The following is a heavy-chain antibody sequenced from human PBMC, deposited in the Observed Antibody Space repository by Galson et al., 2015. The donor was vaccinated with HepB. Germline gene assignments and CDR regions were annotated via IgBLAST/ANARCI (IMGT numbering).Heavy chain of an antibody. J-gene: IGHJ3*02. CDR3: ARDYCSSTSCRDAFDI. CDR1: GFTFSTYI. Sequence: SLRLSCAASGFTFSTYIMNWVRQAPGKGLEWVSSISGGSIYIYYADSVKGRFTISRDNAKNSLYLQMNSLRAEDTAVYYCARDYCSSTSCRDAFDIWGQGTMVTVSP. D-gene: IGHD2-2*01. V-gene: IGHV3-21*01. CDR2: ISGGSIYI.